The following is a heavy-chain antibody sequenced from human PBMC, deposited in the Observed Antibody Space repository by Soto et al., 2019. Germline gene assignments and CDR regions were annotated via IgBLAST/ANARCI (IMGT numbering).Heavy chain of an antibody. CDR3: ARVVWQVNYYYAMDV. CDR1: GDSVTCATYY. V-gene: IGHV4-61*01. Sequence: SETLSLTCTVSGDSVTCATYYWTWIRQPPGKGLEWIGHISNSGSTHYNPSFKSRVTISVDTSKTQFSLNLRSVTAADTAVYYCARVVWQVNYYYAMDVWGQGTTVTVSS. CDR2: ISNSGST. J-gene: IGHJ6*02. D-gene: IGHD3-16*01.